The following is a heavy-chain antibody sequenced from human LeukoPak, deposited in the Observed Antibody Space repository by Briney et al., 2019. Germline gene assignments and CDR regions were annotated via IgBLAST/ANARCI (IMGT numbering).Heavy chain of an antibody. CDR3: AGRVTGYSSGYVY. CDR2: VSHDGSAK. J-gene: IGHJ4*02. Sequence: GGSLRLSCAASGFAFSSYALHWVRQAPGKGLEWVALVSHDGSAKYYADSVKGRFTISRDNSENIVYLQMNNLRAEDTAVYYCAGRVTGYSSGYVYWGQGTLVTVSS. D-gene: IGHD5-18*01. V-gene: IGHV3-30-3*01. CDR1: GFAFSSYA.